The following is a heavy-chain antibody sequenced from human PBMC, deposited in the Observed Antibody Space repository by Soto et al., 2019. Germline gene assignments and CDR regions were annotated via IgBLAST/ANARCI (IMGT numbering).Heavy chain of an antibody. CDR2: INSDGSST. D-gene: IGHD2-2*01. CDR1: GFTFSSYW. Sequence: GGSLRLSCAASGFTFSSYWMHWVRQAPGKGLVWVSRINSDGSSTSYADSVKGRFTISRDNAKNTLYLQMNSLRAEDTAVYYCAGEDIVVVPAAPFDPWGQGTLVTVS. V-gene: IGHV3-74*01. J-gene: IGHJ5*02. CDR3: AGEDIVVVPAAPFDP.